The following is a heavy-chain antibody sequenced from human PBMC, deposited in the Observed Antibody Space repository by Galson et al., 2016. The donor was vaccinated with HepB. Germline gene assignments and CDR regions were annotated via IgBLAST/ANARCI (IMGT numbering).Heavy chain of an antibody. V-gene: IGHV3-11*01. CDR2: IGRSDNTV. CDR3: ARDLVAVAGIPFDS. CDR1: GFSLSDYY. J-gene: IGHJ4*02. Sequence: SLRLSCAASGFSLSDYYLSWIRQAPGKGLEWVSTIGRSDNTVYYADSVKGRFTISRDNAKNSFYPQMNSLRAEDTAVYYCARDLVAVAGIPFDSRGQGTLVPVSS. D-gene: IGHD6-19*01.